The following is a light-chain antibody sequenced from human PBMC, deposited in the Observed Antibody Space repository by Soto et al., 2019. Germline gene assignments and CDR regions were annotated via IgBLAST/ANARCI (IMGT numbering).Light chain of an antibody. CDR1: SFNIGRKP. J-gene: IGLJ2*01. Sequence: QSVLSQPPSASGTPGQRVTISCSGSSFNIGRKPVNWYRQFPGTAPQRLIYSDDQRPSGVPDRFSGSKSGTSASLAISGLQSEDEADYYCAVWDDSLNGVVFGGGTKLTVL. CDR2: SDD. CDR3: AVWDDSLNGVV. V-gene: IGLV1-44*01.